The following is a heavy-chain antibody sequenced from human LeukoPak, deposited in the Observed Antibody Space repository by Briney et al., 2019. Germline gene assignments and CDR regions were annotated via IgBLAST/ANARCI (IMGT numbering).Heavy chain of an antibody. V-gene: IGHV4-30-4*01. Sequence: SETLSLTCTVSGGSISSGDYYWSWFRQPPGKGLEWIGYIYYSGGTYYNPSLKSRVTISVDTSKNQFSLKLSSVTAADTAVYYCARHGSFEGGLYYYDSSGSRNDAFDIWGQGTMVTVSS. CDR1: GGSISSGDYY. D-gene: IGHD3-22*01. CDR3: ARHGSFEGGLYYYDSSGSRNDAFDI. CDR2: IYYSGGT. J-gene: IGHJ3*02.